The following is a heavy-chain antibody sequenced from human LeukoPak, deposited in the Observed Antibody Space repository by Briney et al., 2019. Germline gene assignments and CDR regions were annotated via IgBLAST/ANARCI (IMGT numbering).Heavy chain of an antibody. CDR1: GFIFSSHW. D-gene: IGHD6-6*01. V-gene: IGHV3-74*01. J-gene: IGHJ4*02. Sequence: GGSLRHSCAASGFIFSSHWTHWVRQAPGKGLVWVSRINSDGSSTSYADSVKGRFTISRDNAKNTLYLQMGSLRAEDTAVYYCARQYSSWFDYWGQGTLVTVSS. CDR2: INSDGSST. CDR3: ARQYSSWFDY.